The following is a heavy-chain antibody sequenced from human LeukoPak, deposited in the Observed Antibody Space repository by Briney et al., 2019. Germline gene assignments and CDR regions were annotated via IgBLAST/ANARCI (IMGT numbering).Heavy chain of an antibody. CDR1: GGTFSSYA. D-gene: IGHD2-15*01. V-gene: IGHV1-69*13. J-gene: IGHJ6*02. CDR2: IIPIFGTA. Sequence: ASVKVSCKASGGTFSSYAISWVRQAPGQGLEWMGGIIPIFGTANYAQKFQGRVTITADESTSTAYMELSSLRSEDTAVYYCARAVLRYYYYYGMDVWGQGTTVTVSS. CDR3: ARAVLRYYYYYGMDV.